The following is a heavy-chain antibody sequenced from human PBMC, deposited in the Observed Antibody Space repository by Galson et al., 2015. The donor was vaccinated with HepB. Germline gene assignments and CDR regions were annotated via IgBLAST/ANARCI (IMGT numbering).Heavy chain of an antibody. J-gene: IGHJ4*02. D-gene: IGHD3-3*01. CDR1: GFTFSSYA. V-gene: IGHV3-23*01. Sequence: SLRLSCAASGFTFSSYAMSWVRQAPGKGLEWVSAISGSGGSTYYADSVKGRFTISRDNSKNTLYLQMNSLRAEDTAMYYCARVGTPYGFWSGYCDYWGQGTLVTVSS. CDR3: ARVGTPYGFWSGYCDY. CDR2: ISGSGGST.